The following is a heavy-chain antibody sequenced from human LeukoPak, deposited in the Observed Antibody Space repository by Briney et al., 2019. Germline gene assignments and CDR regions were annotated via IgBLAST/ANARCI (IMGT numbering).Heavy chain of an antibody. Sequence: SETLSLTCTVSGGSISSHSYYWGWIRQPPGKGLEWIGSMFYSGSTNYNPSLKRRVTISVDTSKNQFSLRLSSVTAADTAMYYCARYGDYLDGSGTYYAPFDNWGQGTLVTASS. CDR1: GGSISSHSYY. V-gene: IGHV4-39*01. CDR3: ARYGDYLDGSGTYYAPFDN. J-gene: IGHJ4*02. D-gene: IGHD3-10*01. CDR2: MFYSGST.